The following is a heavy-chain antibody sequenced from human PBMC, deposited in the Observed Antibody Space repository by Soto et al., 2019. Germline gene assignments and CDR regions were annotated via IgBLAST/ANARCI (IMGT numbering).Heavy chain of an antibody. CDR1: GGSVTSGGFY. CDR2: IYYSGST. J-gene: IGHJ4*02. V-gene: IGHV4-61*08. Sequence: SETLSLTCSVSGGSVTSGGFYWTWIRQQPGKGLEWIGYIYYSGSTNYNPSLKSRVTISVDTSKNQFSLKLSSVTAADTAVYYCASSGGDFWSGYYPGPIDYWGQGTLVTVSS. CDR3: ASSGGDFWSGYYPGPIDY. D-gene: IGHD3-3*01.